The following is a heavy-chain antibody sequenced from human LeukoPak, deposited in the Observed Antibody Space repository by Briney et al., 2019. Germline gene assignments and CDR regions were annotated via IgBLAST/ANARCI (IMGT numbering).Heavy chain of an antibody. V-gene: IGHV4-30-2*01. CDR3: ARVDFWSAF. D-gene: IGHD3-3*01. CDR2: IYHTGSM. Sequence: KPSETLSLTCNVSGDSFSSGGYYWSWIRQPPGKGLEWIGYIYHTGSMYYNPSLKNRVTISVDTSKNQFSLKVNSGTAADTAVYYCARVDFWSAFWGQGTLVTVSS. CDR1: GDSFSSGGYY. J-gene: IGHJ4*02.